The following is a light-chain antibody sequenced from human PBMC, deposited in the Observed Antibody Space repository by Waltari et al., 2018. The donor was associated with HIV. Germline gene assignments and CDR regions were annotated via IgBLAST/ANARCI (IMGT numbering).Light chain of an antibody. J-gene: IGKJ5*01. CDR2: GAS. CDR1: QSVRSN. CDR3: QQYNKWPPIN. V-gene: IGKV3D-15*01. Sequence: EIVMTQSPATLSLSPGGRATFSCMPSQSVRSNLAWYHQKPGQAPRLLIYGASSRAAGIAARFSGSGSETEFNLTIGSLRPEDLGVYYCQQYNKWPPINLGQGTRLEIK.